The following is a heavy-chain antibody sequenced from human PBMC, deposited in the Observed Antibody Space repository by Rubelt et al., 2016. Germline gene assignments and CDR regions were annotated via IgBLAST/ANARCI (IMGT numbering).Heavy chain of an antibody. CDR3: ARAPAGNYDYVWGEGCYFDY. CDR2: IYYSGSI. Sequence: QVQLQESGPGLVKPSDTLSLTCAVSGYSISSSNWWGWIRQPPGKGLEWIGYIYYSGSIYYNPSLKSRVTMSVDTSNNPFSLKLSSVTAVDTAVYYCARAPAGNYDYVWGEGCYFDYWGQGTLVTVSS. V-gene: IGHV4-28*05. CDR1: GYSISSSNW. J-gene: IGHJ4*02. D-gene: IGHD3-16*01.